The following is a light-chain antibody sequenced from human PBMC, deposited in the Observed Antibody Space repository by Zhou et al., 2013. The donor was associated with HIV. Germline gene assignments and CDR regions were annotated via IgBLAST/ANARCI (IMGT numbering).Light chain of an antibody. CDR1: QDVGNF. CDR2: DAS. Sequence: DIQMTQSPSPLSASVGDRVIITCQASQDVGNFLNWYQQKPGKAPKLIIYDASHLERGVPNRFTGGGSGTHFTLTITNLQPEDFATHYCQHYHHLPPYTFGPGTKLDMK. CDR3: QHYHHLPPYT. J-gene: IGKJ2*01. V-gene: IGKV1-33*01.